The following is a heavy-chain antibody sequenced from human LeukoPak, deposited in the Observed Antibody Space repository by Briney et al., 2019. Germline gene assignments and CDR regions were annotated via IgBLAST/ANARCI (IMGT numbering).Heavy chain of an antibody. D-gene: IGHD5-24*01. J-gene: IGHJ4*02. Sequence: AGGSLRLSCATSGFTFSSYSMNWVRQAPGKGLEWVSYISSSSSIIYYADSVKGRFTISRDNAKNSLYLQMNSLRAEDTAVYYCARDQRDGYNYPDYWGQGTLVTVSS. CDR3: ARDQRDGYNYPDY. V-gene: IGHV3-48*04. CDR2: ISSSSSII. CDR1: GFTFSSYS.